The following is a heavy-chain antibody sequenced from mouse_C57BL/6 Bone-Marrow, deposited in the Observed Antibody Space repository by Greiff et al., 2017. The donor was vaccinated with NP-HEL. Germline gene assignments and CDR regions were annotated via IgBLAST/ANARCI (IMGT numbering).Heavy chain of an antibody. CDR3: ARRITTVVARDYFDG. CDR2: IYPRSGNT. D-gene: IGHD1-1*01. Sequence: VQLQQSGAELARPGASVKLSCKASGYTFTSYGISWVKQRTGQGLEWIGEIYPRSGNTYYNEKFKGKATLTADKSSSTAYMELRSLTSEDSAVYFCARRITTVVARDYFDGWGKGTTLTVSS. CDR1: GYTFTSYG. J-gene: IGHJ2*01. V-gene: IGHV1-81*01.